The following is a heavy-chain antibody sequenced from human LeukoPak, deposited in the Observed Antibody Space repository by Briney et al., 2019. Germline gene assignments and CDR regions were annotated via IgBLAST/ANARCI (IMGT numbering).Heavy chain of an antibody. CDR2: ISGSGGST. CDR3: ANPMATTPDY. CDR1: GFTFSSHW. D-gene: IGHD5-24*01. V-gene: IGHV3-23*01. J-gene: IGHJ4*02. Sequence: GGSLRLSCAASGFTFSSHWMHWVRQAPEKGLVGVSAISGSGGSTYYADSVKGRFTISRDNSKNTLYLQMNSLRAEDTAVYYCANPMATTPDYWGQGTLVTVSS.